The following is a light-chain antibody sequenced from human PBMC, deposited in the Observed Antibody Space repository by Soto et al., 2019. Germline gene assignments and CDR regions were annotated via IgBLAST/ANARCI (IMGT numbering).Light chain of an antibody. CDR2: GAS. CDR1: QSVSGSN. J-gene: IGKJ1*01. Sequence: DNVLTQSPDTLSLSPGERATLSCRASQSVSGSNLAWYQQKPGQAPRLVIYGASSRATGIPDRFSGSGSGTDFTLTISRLEPEDFAVYYCRQYGSFGQGTKVDI. CDR3: RQYGS. V-gene: IGKV3-20*01.